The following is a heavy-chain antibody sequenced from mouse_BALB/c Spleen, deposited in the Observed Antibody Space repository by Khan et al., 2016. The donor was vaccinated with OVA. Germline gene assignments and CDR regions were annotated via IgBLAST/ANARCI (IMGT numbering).Heavy chain of an antibody. J-gene: IGHJ3*01. D-gene: IGHD2-1*01. V-gene: IGHV9-3-1*01. CDR3: SRSNDNYWLAY. CDR2: INTYTGEA. CDR1: GYTLTNYG. Sequence: QIQLVQSGPELKKPGETVKISCKASGYTLTNYGMNWVQQAPGKGLKWMGWINTYTGEATYADDFKGRFAFSLETSASTAYLQINNHNTEDTATYFCSRSNDNYWLAYWGQGTLVTVSA.